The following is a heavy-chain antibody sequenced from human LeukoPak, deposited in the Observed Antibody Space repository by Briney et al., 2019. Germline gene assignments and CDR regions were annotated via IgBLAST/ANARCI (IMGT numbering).Heavy chain of an antibody. CDR1: GFTVSSNY. CDR2: ISGSGGST. D-gene: IGHD3-3*01. Sequence: GGSLRLSCAASGFTVSSNYMSWVRQAPGKGLEWVSAISGSGGSTYYADSVKGRFTISRDNSKNTLYLQMNSLRAEDTAVYYCAKSIDYDFWSGYYFPDYWGQGTLVTVSS. CDR3: AKSIDYDFWSGYYFPDY. J-gene: IGHJ4*02. V-gene: IGHV3-23*01.